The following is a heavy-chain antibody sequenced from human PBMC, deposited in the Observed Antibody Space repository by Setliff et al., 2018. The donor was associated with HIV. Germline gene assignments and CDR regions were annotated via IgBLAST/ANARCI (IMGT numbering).Heavy chain of an antibody. CDR2: INTNTGNP. D-gene: IGHD3-10*01. CDR1: GYTFTSYA. V-gene: IGHV7-4-1*02. Sequence: KVSCKASGYTFTSYAMNWVRQAPGQGLEWMGWINTNTGNPTYAQGFTGRFVFSLDTSVSTAYLQISSLKAEDTAVYYCARDESDSLYYMDYYYMDVWGKGTTVTVSS. J-gene: IGHJ6*03. CDR3: ARDESDSLYYMDYYYMDV.